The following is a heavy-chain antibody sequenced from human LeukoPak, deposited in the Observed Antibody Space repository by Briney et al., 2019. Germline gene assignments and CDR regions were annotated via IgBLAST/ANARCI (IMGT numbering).Heavy chain of an antibody. CDR1: GYTFTSYG. J-gene: IGHJ4*02. D-gene: IGHD6-19*01. Sequence: RASVKVSCKASGYTFTSYGISWVRQAPGQGLEWMGGIIPIFGTANYAQKFQGRVTITADESTSTAYMELSSLRSEDTAVYYCARDRGSSQWLATFDYWGQGTLVTVSS. V-gene: IGHV1-69*13. CDR3: ARDRGSSQWLATFDY. CDR2: IIPIFGTA.